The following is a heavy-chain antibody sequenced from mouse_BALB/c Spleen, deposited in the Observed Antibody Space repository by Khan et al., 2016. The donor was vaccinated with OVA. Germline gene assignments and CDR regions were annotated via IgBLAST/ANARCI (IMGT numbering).Heavy chain of an antibody. Sequence: VQLQQSGAALAKPGASVKMSCRASGYTFSTYWMHWVKQRPGQGLEWIGYINPTSGYTDYNEKFKDKATLSADKSSRTAYMQLSRLTSEDSAVYYCTRDRIDYWGQGTTLTVSS. CDR3: TRDRIDY. CDR2: INPTSGYT. CDR1: GYTFSTYW. V-gene: IGHV1-7*01. J-gene: IGHJ2*01.